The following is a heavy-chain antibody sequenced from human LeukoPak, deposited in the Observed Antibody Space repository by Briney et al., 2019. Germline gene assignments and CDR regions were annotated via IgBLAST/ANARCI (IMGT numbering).Heavy chain of an antibody. Sequence: SVKVSCKASGYTFTSYGISWVRQAPGQGLEWMGGIIPIFGTANYAQKFQGRVTITADESTSTAYMELSSLRSEDTAVYYCARDRPRTYYYDSKGAFDIWGQGTMVTVSS. J-gene: IGHJ3*02. CDR2: IIPIFGTA. V-gene: IGHV1-69*13. D-gene: IGHD3-22*01. CDR3: ARDRPRTYYYDSKGAFDI. CDR1: GYTFTSYG.